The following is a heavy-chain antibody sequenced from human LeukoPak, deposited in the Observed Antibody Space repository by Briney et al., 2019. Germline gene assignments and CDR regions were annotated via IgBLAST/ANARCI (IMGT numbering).Heavy chain of an antibody. V-gene: IGHV4-34*01. D-gene: IGHD3-10*01. CDR3: ARWYGPGPRDY. CDR1: GGSLSGYY. J-gene: IGHJ4*02. CDR2: INQSGRP. Sequence: SETLSLTCAVYGGSLSGYYWTWIRQPPGGGLEWIGEINQSGRPTYKPSLRSRVTISVDSSKSQFSLKVSSVTAADTAVYYCARWYGPGPRDYWGQGTLVTVSS.